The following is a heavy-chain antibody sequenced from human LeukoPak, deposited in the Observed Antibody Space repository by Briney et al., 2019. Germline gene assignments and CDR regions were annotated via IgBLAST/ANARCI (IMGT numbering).Heavy chain of an antibody. V-gene: IGHV3-48*01. CDR1: GFTFSNSG. Sequence: GGSLRLSCAVSGFTFSNSGMNWVRQAPGKGLEWVSYISSSRSTTYYADSVKGRFTISRDNAKNSLYLQMNSLRAEDTAVYYCARDRVPSANSSSWYRIDYWGQGTLVTVSS. CDR3: ARDRVPSANSSSWYRIDY. J-gene: IGHJ4*02. D-gene: IGHD6-13*01. CDR2: ISSSRSTT.